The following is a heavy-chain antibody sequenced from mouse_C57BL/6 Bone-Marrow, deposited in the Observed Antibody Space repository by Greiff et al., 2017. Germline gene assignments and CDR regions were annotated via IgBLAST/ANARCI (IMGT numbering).Heavy chain of an antibody. CDR1: GFSLTSYG. CDR2: IWRGGST. V-gene: IGHV2-5*01. J-gene: IGHJ2*01. Sequence: VKLMESGPGLVQPSQSLSITCTVSGFSLTSYGVHWVRQSPGKGLEWLGVIWRGGSTDYNAAFMSRLSITKDNSKSQVFFKTNSLQADDTAIYYCAKPHWDLYYFDYWGQGTTLTVSS. D-gene: IGHD4-1*01. CDR3: AKPHWDLYYFDY.